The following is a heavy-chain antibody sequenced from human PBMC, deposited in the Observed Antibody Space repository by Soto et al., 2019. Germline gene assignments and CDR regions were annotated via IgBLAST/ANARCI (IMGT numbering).Heavy chain of an antibody. V-gene: IGHV1-69*13. J-gene: IGHJ5*02. CDR1: GGTFSSYA. CDR2: IIPIFGTA. Sequence: VASVKVSCKASGGTFSSYAISWVRQAPGQGLEWMGGIIPIFGTANYAQKFQGRVTITADESTSTAYMELSSLRSEDTAVYYCAREFPNYDFWSGSPFDPWGQGTLVTVSS. D-gene: IGHD3-3*01. CDR3: AREFPNYDFWSGSPFDP.